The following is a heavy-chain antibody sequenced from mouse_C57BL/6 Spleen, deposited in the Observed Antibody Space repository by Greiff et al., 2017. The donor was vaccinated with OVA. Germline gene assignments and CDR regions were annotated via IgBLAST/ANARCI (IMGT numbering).Heavy chain of an antibody. CDR1: GYTFTDYY. CDR3: ARAEQLRLRGDY. D-gene: IGHD3-2*02. CDR2: INPYNGGT. J-gene: IGHJ2*01. V-gene: IGHV1-19*01. Sequence: EVQLVESGPVLVKPGASVKMSCKASGYTFTDYYMNWVKQSHGKSLEWIGVINPYNGGTSYNQKFKGKATLTVDKSSSTAYMELNSLTSEDSAVYYCARAEQLRLRGDYWGQGTTLTVSS.